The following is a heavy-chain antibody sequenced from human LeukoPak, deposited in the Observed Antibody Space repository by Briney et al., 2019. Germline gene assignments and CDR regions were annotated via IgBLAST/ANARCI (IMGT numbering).Heavy chain of an antibody. Sequence: GGSLRLSCAAPGFTFSSYWMSWVRQAPGKGLEWVANIKQDGSEKYYVDSVKGRFIISRDNAKNSLYLQMNSLRAEDTAVYYCAREAYDDFWSGSWRYYYYMDVWGKGTTVTVSS. CDR3: AREAYDDFWSGSWRYYYYMDV. CDR1: GFTFSSYW. CDR2: IKQDGSEK. D-gene: IGHD3-3*01. J-gene: IGHJ6*03. V-gene: IGHV3-7*01.